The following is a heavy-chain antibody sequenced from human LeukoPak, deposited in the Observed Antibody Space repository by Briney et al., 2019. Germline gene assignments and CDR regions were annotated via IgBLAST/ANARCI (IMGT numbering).Heavy chain of an antibody. CDR1: GFTFSSYW. Sequence: HPGGSLRLSCAASGFTFSSYWMSWVRQAPGKGLEWVANIKQDGSEKYYVDSVKGRFTISRDNAKNSLYLQMNSLRPEDTAVYYCARDPATTVTTYAYWGQGTLVTVSS. CDR2: IKQDGSEK. CDR3: ARDPATTVTTYAY. J-gene: IGHJ4*02. D-gene: IGHD4-17*01. V-gene: IGHV3-7*01.